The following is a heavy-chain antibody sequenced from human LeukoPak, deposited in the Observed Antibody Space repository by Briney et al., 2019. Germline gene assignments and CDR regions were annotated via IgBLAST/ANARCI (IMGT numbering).Heavy chain of an antibody. CDR3: ARLAIVGNWFDP. V-gene: IGHV3-23*01. CDR1: GFTFSSYA. Sequence: GESLRLSCAASGFTFSSYAMSWVRQAPGKGLEWVSGITAGGDKTFYGDSVKGRFTSSRDNSKNTLYLQMNSLRDEDTAVYYCARLAIVGNWFDPWGQGTLVTVSS. J-gene: IGHJ5*02. D-gene: IGHD3-22*01. CDR2: ITAGGDKT.